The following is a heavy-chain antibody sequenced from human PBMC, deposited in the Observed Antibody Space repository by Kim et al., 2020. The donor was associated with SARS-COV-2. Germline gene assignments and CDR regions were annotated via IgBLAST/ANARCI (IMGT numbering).Heavy chain of an antibody. J-gene: IGHJ4*02. V-gene: IGHV4-39*01. CDR1: GVSVTGSTSS. D-gene: IGHD3-10*01. CDR3: TRQEADYGSGSYFRD. CDR2: VFYSGHT. Sequence: SETLSLTCTVSGVSVTGSTSSWGWLRQSPGEGLEWVGTVFYSGHTFYNPSLKSRVTISVDRSKTQFSLKLDSVTAAGAAGYYCTRQEADYGSGSYFRDWGRGALGTVSS.